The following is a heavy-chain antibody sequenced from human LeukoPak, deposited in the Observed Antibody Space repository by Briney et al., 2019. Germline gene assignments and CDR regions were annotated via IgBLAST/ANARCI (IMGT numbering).Heavy chain of an antibody. CDR2: ISSSSRYI. D-gene: IGHD3-9*01. CDR3: ARDVFLLYYDILAGGFDY. Sequence: GGSLRLSCAASGFTFSSYSMNWVRQAPGKGLEWVSSISSSSRYISYADSVKGRFTISRDNAKNSLYLQMNSLRAEDTAVYYCARDVFLLYYDILAGGFDYWGQGTLVTVSS. CDR1: GFTFSSYS. V-gene: IGHV3-21*01. J-gene: IGHJ4*02.